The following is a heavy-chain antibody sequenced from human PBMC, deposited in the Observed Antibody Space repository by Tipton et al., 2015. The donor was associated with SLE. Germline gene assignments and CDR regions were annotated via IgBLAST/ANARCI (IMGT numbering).Heavy chain of an antibody. CDR1: GFTFSSYA. CDR2: ISYDGSNK. J-gene: IGHJ1*01. CDR3: AGDYYYDSSGYS. Sequence: SLRLSCAASGFTFSSYAMHWVCQGPGKGLGWVAVISYDGSNKYYADSVKGRFTISRDNSKNTLYLQMNSLRAEDTAVYYCAGDYYYDSSGYSRGQGTLVTVSS. D-gene: IGHD3-22*01. V-gene: IGHV3-30-3*01.